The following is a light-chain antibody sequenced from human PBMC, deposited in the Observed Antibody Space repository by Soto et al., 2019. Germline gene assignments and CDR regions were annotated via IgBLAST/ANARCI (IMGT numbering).Light chain of an antibody. J-gene: IGKJ1*01. V-gene: IGKV1-8*01. CDR2: AAS. CDR3: QQYYVYPRT. Sequence: ALRMTQSPSSLSASTGDRVTITCRASQAISSYLAWYQQKPGKAPKLLIFAASTLQSGVPSRFSGGGSGTDFTLTISCLQSEDFATYYCQQYYVYPRTFGQGTKVEI. CDR1: QAISSY.